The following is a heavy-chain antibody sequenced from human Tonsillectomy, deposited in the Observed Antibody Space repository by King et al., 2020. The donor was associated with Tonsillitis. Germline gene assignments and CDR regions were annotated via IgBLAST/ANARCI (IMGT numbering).Heavy chain of an antibody. Sequence: QLVESGAEVRKTGSSVKVSCKASRYTFTHRYLHWVRQAPGQALEWMGWITPFNGNTNYAQKFQDRVTITRDRSMSTAYMELFSLRSEDTAMYYCASNDYGENNWFDPWGQGTLVTVSS. CDR2: ITPFNGNT. CDR3: ASNDYGENNWFDP. J-gene: IGHJ5*02. V-gene: IGHV1-45*02. D-gene: IGHD4-17*01. CDR1: RYTFTHRY.